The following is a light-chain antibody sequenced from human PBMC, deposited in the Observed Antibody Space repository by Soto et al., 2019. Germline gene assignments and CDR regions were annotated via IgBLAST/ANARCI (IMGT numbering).Light chain of an antibody. Sequence: ETVMTQSPATLSLSPGERATLSCRASQSVSSKLAWYQQKPGQAPRFLIYGASTRATGIPARFRGSGSGTEFPLTIDSLQSEDFAVYYCQQYDDWPPAFGGGTKVEIK. CDR2: GAS. J-gene: IGKJ4*01. CDR1: QSVSSK. V-gene: IGKV3-15*01. CDR3: QQYDDWPPA.